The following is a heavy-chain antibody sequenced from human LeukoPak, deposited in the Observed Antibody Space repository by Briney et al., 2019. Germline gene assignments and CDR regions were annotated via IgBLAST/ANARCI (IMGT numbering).Heavy chain of an antibody. CDR1: GGSFSGYY. CDR2: INHSGST. D-gene: IGHD5-24*01. J-gene: IGHJ2*01. V-gene: IGHV4-34*01. CDR3: ARDWLQSPYFDL. Sequence: SETLSLTCAVYGGSFSGYYWSWIRQPPGKGLEWIGEINHSGSTYYNPSLKSRVTISVDTSKNQFSLKLSSVTAADTAVYYCARDWLQSPYFDLWGRGTLVTVSS.